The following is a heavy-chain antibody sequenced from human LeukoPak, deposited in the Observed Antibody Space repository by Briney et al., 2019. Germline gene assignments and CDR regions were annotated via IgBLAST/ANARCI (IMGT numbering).Heavy chain of an antibody. V-gene: IGHV3-11*01. D-gene: IGHD6-25*01. Sequence: GGSLRLSCAVSGFTFSDYYMSWIRQAPGKGLEWVSYISSGGSTISYADSVKGRFTISRDNAENSLYLQMNSLRAEETAVYYGARRAAAGRCFDDWGQGTLVTVSS. CDR1: GFTFSDYY. CDR2: ISSGGSTI. J-gene: IGHJ4*02. CDR3: ARRAAAGRCFDD.